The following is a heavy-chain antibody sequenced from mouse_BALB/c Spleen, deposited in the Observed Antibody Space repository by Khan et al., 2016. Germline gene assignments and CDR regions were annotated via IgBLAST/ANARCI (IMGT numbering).Heavy chain of an antibody. Sequence: QIQLVQSGPELKKPGETVRISCKASGYTFTNYGMNWVKQAPGKGLKWMGWINTYTGEPTYADDFKGRFAFSLETSASTAYLQINNLKNEDTATYFCARPDYCGSRGFAYWGPGTMVTVSA. CDR3: ARPDYCGSRGFAY. D-gene: IGHD1-1*01. CDR2: INTYTGEP. V-gene: IGHV9-3-1*01. J-gene: IGHJ3*01. CDR1: GYTFTNYG.